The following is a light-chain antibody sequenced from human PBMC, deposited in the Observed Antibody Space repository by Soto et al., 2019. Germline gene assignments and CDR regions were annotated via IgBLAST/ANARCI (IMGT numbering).Light chain of an antibody. J-gene: IGLJ2*01. V-gene: IGLV2-14*01. CDR1: SSDVGGYNY. CDR3: SSYTSSSPV. CDR2: DVS. Sequence: QSALTQPASVSGSPGQSITISCTGTSSDVGGYNYVSWYQQHPGKAPKLMIYDVSNRPSGVSNRFSGSKSGNTASLTISGLQAEEGADYFCSSYTSSSPVFGGVTKVTVL.